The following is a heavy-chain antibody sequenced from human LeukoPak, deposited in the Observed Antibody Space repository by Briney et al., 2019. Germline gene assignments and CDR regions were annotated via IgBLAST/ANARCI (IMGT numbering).Heavy chain of an antibody. J-gene: IGHJ6*03. D-gene: IGHD3-3*01. CDR1: GDSVSSNSAA. CDR2: TYYRSKWYN. Sequence: SQTLSLTCAISGDSVSSNSAAWNWIRQSPSRGLEWLGRTYYRSKWYNDYAVSVKSRITINPDTSKNQFSLQLNSVTPEDTAVYYCARDWGAIFGVATFRERFPMDVWGKGTTVTVSS. V-gene: IGHV6-1*01. CDR3: ARDWGAIFGVATFRERFPMDV.